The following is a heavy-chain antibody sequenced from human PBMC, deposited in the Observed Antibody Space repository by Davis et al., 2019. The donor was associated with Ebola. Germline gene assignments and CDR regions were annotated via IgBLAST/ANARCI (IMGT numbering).Heavy chain of an antibody. CDR1: GFTFSAHA. CDR2: IGLQHDT. CDR3: APREVGQHNLF. V-gene: IGHV3-23*01. Sequence: GESLKISCAASGFTFSAHAMYWVRQAPGKGLEWVSIIGLQHDTYYPDSVKGRFTISRDNSKNTIYLQMSSLRADDTGMYYCAPREVGQHNLFWGQGTLVTVSS. J-gene: IGHJ1*01. D-gene: IGHD2-21*01.